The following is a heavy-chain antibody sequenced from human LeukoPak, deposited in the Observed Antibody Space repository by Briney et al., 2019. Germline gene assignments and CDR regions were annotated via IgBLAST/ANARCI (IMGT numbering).Heavy chain of an antibody. CDR1: GFTFSNAW. D-gene: IGHD4-23*01. V-gene: IGHV3-15*01. CDR3: TTSVRFSTVVGY. J-gene: IGHJ4*02. Sequence: GGSLRLSCAASGFTFSNAWMSWVRQAPGKGLEWVGRIKSKTDGGTTDYAAPVKGRFTISRDDSKDTLYLQMNSLKTEDTAVYYCTTSVRFSTVVGYWGQGTLVTVPS. CDR2: IKSKTDGGTT.